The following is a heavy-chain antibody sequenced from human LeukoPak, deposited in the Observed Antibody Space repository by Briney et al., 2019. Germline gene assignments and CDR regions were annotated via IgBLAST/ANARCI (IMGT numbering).Heavy chain of an antibody. V-gene: IGHV4-59*01. J-gene: IGHJ4*02. Sequence: PSETLSLTCTVSGGSISGYYWSWIRQPPGKGLEWVGYIYSSGHTNYNPSLKSRVTISEDTSKNQFSLRLISVTAADTAVYYCAKPGFTMIVLWGQGTLVTVSS. D-gene: IGHD3-22*01. CDR1: GGSISGYY. CDR3: AKPGFTMIVL. CDR2: IYSSGHT.